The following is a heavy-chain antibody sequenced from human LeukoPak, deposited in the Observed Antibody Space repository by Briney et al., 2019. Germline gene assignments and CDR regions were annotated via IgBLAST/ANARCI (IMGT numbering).Heavy chain of an antibody. J-gene: IGHJ6*03. D-gene: IGHD6-19*01. V-gene: IGHV4-39*01. CDR1: GGPISSSSYY. Sequence: SETLSLTCTVSGGPISSSSYYWGWIRQPPGKGLEWIGSIYYSGSTYYNPSLKSRVTISVDTSKNQFSLKLSSVTAADTAVYYCARHGAVAGFYYYYYMDVWGKGTTVTVSS. CDR2: IYYSGST. CDR3: ARHGAVAGFYYYYYMDV.